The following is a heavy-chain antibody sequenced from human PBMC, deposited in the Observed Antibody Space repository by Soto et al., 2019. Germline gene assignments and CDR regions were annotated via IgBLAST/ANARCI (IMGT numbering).Heavy chain of an antibody. J-gene: IGHJ4*02. V-gene: IGHV3-7*04. CDR3: ARGGGNFDQ. CDR2: VKQDGSDK. D-gene: IGHD3-16*01. Sequence: DVQLVESGGGIVQPGGSLRLTCAASGFSLRGYWMSWVRQAPGRGLEWVANVKQDGSDKNYVDSVKGRFTISRDNAKNSLDLQRESLGAEDRAVYYCARGGGNFDQWGRGTLVTVSS. CDR1: GFSLRGYW.